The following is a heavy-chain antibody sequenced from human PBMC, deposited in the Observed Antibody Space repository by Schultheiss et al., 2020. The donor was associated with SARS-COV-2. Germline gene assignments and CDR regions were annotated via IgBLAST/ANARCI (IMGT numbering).Heavy chain of an antibody. Sequence: GGSLRLSCAASGFTFSSYSMNWVRQAPGKGLEWVSSISSSSSYIYYADSVKGRFTISRDNAKNSLYLQMNSLRAEDTAVYYCAKDLDYSNYVLGYWGQGTLVTVSS. J-gene: IGHJ4*02. CDR2: ISSSSSYI. D-gene: IGHD4-11*01. CDR1: GFTFSSYS. CDR3: AKDLDYSNYVLGY. V-gene: IGHV3-21*04.